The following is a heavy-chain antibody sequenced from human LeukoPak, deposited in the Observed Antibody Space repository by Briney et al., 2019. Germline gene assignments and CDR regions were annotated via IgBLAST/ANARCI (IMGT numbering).Heavy chain of an antibody. CDR3: ARDPEGFGATYFDY. CDR2: ISRSASNI. V-gene: IGHV3-21*01. J-gene: IGHJ4*02. CDR1: GFSFSSYN. D-gene: IGHD3-16*01. Sequence: GGSLRLSCVASGFSFSSYNMNWVRQAPGKGLEWVSSISRSASNIYYADSVKGRFTISTDNAKNSFYLQMNSLRAEDTAVFYCARDPEGFGATYFDYWGRGTLVTVSS.